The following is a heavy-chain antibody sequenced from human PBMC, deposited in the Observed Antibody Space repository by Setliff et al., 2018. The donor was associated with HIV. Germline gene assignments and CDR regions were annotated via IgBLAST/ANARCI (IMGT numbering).Heavy chain of an antibody. J-gene: IGHJ4*02. CDR2: MYYGGST. Sequence: PSETLSLTCTVSGGSFRVYYWTWVRQPPGKGLEWIGNMYYGGSTNYNPSLKSRATISVDTSQNQLSLKLSSVTAADTAMYYCVRYDGYKVSFDNWGPGTLVTVSS. D-gene: IGHD5-18*01. CDR3: VRYDGYKVSFDN. V-gene: IGHV4-59*12. CDR1: GGSFRVYY.